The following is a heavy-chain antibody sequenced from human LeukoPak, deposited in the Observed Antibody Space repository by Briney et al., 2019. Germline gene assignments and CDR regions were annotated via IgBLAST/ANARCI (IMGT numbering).Heavy chain of an antibody. CDR2: IYHSGST. Sequence: SETLSLTCGVAGYSISSDCYWGWIRQPPGKGLEWIGNIYHSGSTYYNPSLESRVTISIDTTKNQFTLKLSSVTAADTAVYYCARLFLMGSTPHYFDYWGQGTLVTVSS. J-gene: IGHJ4*02. V-gene: IGHV4-38-2*01. CDR3: ARLFLMGSTPHYFDY. D-gene: IGHD2-8*01. CDR1: GYSISSDCY.